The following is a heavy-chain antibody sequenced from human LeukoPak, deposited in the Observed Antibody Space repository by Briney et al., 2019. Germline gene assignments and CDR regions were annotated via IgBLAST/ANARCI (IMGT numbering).Heavy chain of an antibody. CDR1: GFTFSSYW. D-gene: IGHD2-8*02. Sequence: GGSLRLSCAASGFTFSSYWMHWVRQAPGKGLVWVSRMNTDGSRTDYADSVRGRFTISRDNAWNTLYLQMNSLGVEDTAVCFCASDFTGRDDYWGQGTLVTVSS. CDR2: MNTDGSRT. J-gene: IGHJ4*02. CDR3: ASDFTGRDDY. V-gene: IGHV3-74*01.